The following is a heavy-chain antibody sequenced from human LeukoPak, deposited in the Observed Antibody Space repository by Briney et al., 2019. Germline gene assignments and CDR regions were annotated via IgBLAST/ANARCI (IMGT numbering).Heavy chain of an antibody. CDR3: ARGRGRWLQLSDY. J-gene: IGHJ4*02. CDR1: GGSISSYY. D-gene: IGHD5-24*01. CDR2: IYYSGST. V-gene: IGHV4-59*12. Sequence: SETLSLTCTVSGGSISSYYWSRIRQPPGKGLEWIGYIYYSGSTNYNPSLKSRVTISVDTSKNQFSLKLTSVTAADTAVYYCARGRGRWLQLSDYWGQGTLVTVSS.